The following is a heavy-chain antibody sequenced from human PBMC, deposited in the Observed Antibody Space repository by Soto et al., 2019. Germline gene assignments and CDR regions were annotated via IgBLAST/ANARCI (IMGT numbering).Heavy chain of an antibody. D-gene: IGHD3-3*01. CDR2: ISSSGSTI. Sequence: GGSLRLSCAASGFTFSSYEMNWVRQAPGKGLEWVSYISSSGSTIYYADSVKGRFTISRDNAKNSLYLQMNSLRAEDTAVYYCARDPAQDYDFWSGYYKGWDWGQGTLGTSPQ. J-gene: IGHJ4*02. CDR3: ARDPAQDYDFWSGYYKGWD. CDR1: GFTFSSYE. V-gene: IGHV3-48*03.